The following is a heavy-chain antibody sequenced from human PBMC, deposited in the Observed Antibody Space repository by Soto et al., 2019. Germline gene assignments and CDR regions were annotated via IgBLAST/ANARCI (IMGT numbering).Heavy chain of an antibody. CDR3: ARVDTAMVSSAFVDY. D-gene: IGHD5-18*01. V-gene: IGHV4-34*01. CDR2: INHSGST. CDR1: GGSFSGYY. Sequence: SETLSLTCAVYGGSFSGYYWSWIRQPPGKGLEWIGEINHSGSTNYNPSLKSRVTISVDTSKNQFSLKLSSVTAADTAVYYCARVDTAMVSSAFVDYWGQGTLVTVSS. J-gene: IGHJ4*02.